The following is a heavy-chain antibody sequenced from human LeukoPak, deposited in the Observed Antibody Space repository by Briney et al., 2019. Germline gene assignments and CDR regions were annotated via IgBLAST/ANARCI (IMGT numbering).Heavy chain of an antibody. J-gene: IGHJ6*02. CDR1: GFTFSSYW. CDR2: IKQDGSEK. CDR3: ASSGWPYYYYGMDV. Sequence: PGGSLRLSCAASGFTFSSYWMSWVRQAPGKGLEWVANIKQDGSEKYYVDSVKGRFTISRDNAKNSLYLQMNSLRAEDTAVYYCASSGWPYYYYGMDVWGQRTTVTVSS. D-gene: IGHD6-19*01. V-gene: IGHV3-7*01.